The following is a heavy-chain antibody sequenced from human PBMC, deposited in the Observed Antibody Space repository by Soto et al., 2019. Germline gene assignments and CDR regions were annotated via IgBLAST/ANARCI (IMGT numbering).Heavy chain of an antibody. D-gene: IGHD6-6*01. CDR1: GFTFDNYA. V-gene: IGHV3-9*01. CDR3: AKDMGLTSFSSSFFDY. Sequence: GGSLRLSCAASGFTFDNYAMHWVRQVPGKGLEWVAGISWNSDAIGYADSVKGRFTISRDNAKNSLYLQMNSLRAEDTALYYCAKDMGLTSFSSSFFDYWGQGTLVTVSS. CDR2: ISWNSDAI. J-gene: IGHJ4*02.